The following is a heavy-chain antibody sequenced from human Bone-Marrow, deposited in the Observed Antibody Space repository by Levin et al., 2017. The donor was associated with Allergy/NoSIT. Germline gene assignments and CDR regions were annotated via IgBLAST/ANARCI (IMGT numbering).Heavy chain of an antibody. J-gene: IGHJ1*01. Sequence: GGSLRLSCTASGFPFHTSAMTWVRQAPGQGLGWVSSISGDADMTSYADSVKGRFTVSRDHSKNMLFLQMDNLRVADTAVFYCAKGSSGLFQETDSWGQGTLVTVSS. CDR3: AKGSSGLFQETDS. V-gene: IGHV3-23*01. CDR2: ISGDADMT. CDR1: GFPFHTSA. D-gene: IGHD6-19*01.